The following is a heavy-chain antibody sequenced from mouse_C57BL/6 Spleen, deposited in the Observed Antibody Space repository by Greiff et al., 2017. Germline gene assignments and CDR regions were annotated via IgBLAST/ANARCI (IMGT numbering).Heavy chain of an antibody. D-gene: IGHD1-2*01. Sequence: VQLQQSGAELVRPGTSVKVSCKASGYAFTNYLIEWVKQRPGQGLEWIGVINPGSGGTNYNEKFKGKATLTADKSSSTAYMQLSSLTSEDSAVYFCARSDFIAIAYWGQGTLVTVSA. CDR3: ARSDFIAIAY. CDR2: INPGSGGT. CDR1: GYAFTNYL. V-gene: IGHV1-54*01. J-gene: IGHJ3*01.